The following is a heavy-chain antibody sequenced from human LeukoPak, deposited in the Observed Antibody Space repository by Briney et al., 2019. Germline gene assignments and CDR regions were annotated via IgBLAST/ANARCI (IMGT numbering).Heavy chain of an antibody. CDR2: ISYDGSNK. D-gene: IGHD3-10*01. CDR3: AKGMVRGATDY. J-gene: IGHJ4*02. Sequence: GGSLRLSCAASGFTFSSYGMHWVRQAPGKGLEWVAVISYDGSNKYYADSVKGRFTISRDNSKNTLYLQMNSLRAEDTAVYYCAKGMVRGATDYWGQGTLVTVSS. CDR1: GFTFSSYG. V-gene: IGHV3-30*18.